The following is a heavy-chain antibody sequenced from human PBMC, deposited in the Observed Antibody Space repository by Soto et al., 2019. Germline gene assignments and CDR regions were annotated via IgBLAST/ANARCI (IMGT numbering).Heavy chain of an antibody. CDR3: ARGNHRWLQLWYFDL. Sequence: QVQLVQSGAEVKKPGSSVKVSCKASGGTFSNYPISWVRQAPGQGLEWMGGIIPIFGTVNYAQKFQGRVTITADESXXTADMELSSLRSEDTAVYYCARGNHRWLQLWYFDLWGRGTLVTVSS. CDR1: GGTFSNYP. D-gene: IGHD5-12*01. CDR2: IIPIFGTV. J-gene: IGHJ2*01. V-gene: IGHV1-69*12.